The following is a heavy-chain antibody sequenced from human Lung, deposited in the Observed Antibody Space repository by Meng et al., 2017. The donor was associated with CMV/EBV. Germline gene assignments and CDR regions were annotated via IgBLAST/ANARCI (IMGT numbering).Heavy chain of an antibody. CDR3: ARAGAYHDLWTAKEGGYYYYGMDV. V-gene: IGHV3-7*04. CDR2: INQDASER. D-gene: IGHD3/OR15-3a*01. Sequence: GGSXRLSCAASGFSIRDYWMSWVRQAPGKGLEWVANINQDASERYYVDSVKGRFTISRDNAKNSLYLQMTSLKVGDTAIYYCARAGAYHDLWTAKEGGYYYYGMDVXGQGXTVTVSS. J-gene: IGHJ6*02. CDR1: GFSIRDYW.